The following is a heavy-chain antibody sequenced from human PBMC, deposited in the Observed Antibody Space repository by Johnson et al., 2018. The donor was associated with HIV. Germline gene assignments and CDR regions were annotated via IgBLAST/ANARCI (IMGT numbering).Heavy chain of an antibody. CDR2: IRYDGSNK. V-gene: IGHV3-30*02. D-gene: IGHD1-26*01. Sequence: QVQLVESGGGVVQPGGSLRLSCAASGFTFSSYWMSWVRQAPGKGLEWVAFIRYDGSNKYYADSVKGRFTISRDNSKNTLYLQMNSLRAEDTAVYYCAKDGGSYGGAFDIWGQGTMVTVSS. CDR1: GFTFSSYW. J-gene: IGHJ3*02. CDR3: AKDGGSYGGAFDI.